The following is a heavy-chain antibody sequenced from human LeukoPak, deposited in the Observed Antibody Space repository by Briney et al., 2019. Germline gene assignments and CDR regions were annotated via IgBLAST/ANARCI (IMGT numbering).Heavy chain of an antibody. D-gene: IGHD1-26*01. J-gene: IGHJ4*02. Sequence: SETLSLTCTVSGGSISSYYWSWIRQPPRKGLGWIGYIYYSWSTNYHPSLKSRVTISVDTSKNQFSLKLSSVTAADTAVYYCARGLNSGRYPFDYWGQGTLVTVSS. CDR2: IYYSWST. V-gene: IGHV4-59*12. CDR3: ARGLNSGRYPFDY. CDR1: GGSISSYY.